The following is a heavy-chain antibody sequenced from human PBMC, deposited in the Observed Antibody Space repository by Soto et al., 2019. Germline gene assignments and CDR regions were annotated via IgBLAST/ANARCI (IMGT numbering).Heavy chain of an antibody. CDR3: ARNPYSSGWSFDY. CDR2: ISYDGSNK. V-gene: IGHV3-30-3*01. CDR1: GFTFSSYA. Sequence: PGGSLRLSCAASGFTFSSYAMHWVRQAPGKGLEWVAVISYDGSNKYYADSVKGRFTISRDNSKNTLYLQMNSLRAEDTAVYYCARNPYSSGWSFDYWGQGTLVTVSS. D-gene: IGHD6-19*01. J-gene: IGHJ4*02.